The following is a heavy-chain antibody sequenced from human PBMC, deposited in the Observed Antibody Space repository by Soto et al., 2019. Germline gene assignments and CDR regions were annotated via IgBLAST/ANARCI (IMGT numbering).Heavy chain of an antibody. V-gene: IGHV3-7*01. CDR1: GFICSNYY. Sequence: EVQLEESGGGLVQPGGSLRLSCAASGFICSNYYMSWVRQPPGKGLEWVANIKQDGSEKRYVDSVRGRFTISRDDAKNSLYLQMNSLRAEDTAVYYCARQILGSSTTFDPWGQGTLVIVSP. D-gene: IGHD1-26*01. CDR3: ARQILGSSTTFDP. J-gene: IGHJ5*02. CDR2: IKQDGSEK.